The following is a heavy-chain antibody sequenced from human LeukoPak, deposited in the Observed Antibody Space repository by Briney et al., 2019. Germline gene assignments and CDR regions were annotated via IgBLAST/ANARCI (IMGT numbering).Heavy chain of an antibody. CDR2: VSYDGSKR. CDR3: VRETYYYGSSGYEVIGNFDY. J-gene: IGHJ4*02. V-gene: IGHV3-30*04. Sequence: GGSLRLSCAASGFTFSTSSMHWVRQAPGKGLEWVAVVSYDGSKRYYADSVKGRFTISRDNSKNTLYLQMNSLRAEDTAVYYCVRETYYYGSSGYEVIGNFDYWGQGTLVAVSS. D-gene: IGHD3-22*01. CDR1: GFTFSTSS.